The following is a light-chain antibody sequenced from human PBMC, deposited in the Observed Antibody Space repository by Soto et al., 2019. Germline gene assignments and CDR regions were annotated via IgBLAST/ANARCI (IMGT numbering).Light chain of an antibody. CDR2: AAS. Sequence: DIQMAQSPSSLSASVGDRVTITCRASQSISNYLNWYQQKSGEVPKLLIYAASRLHSGVPSRFSGSVSGTEFTLTISSLQPEDFATYYCQHTYSTFGQGTKVELK. CDR3: QHTYST. V-gene: IGKV1-39*01. CDR1: QSISNY. J-gene: IGKJ1*01.